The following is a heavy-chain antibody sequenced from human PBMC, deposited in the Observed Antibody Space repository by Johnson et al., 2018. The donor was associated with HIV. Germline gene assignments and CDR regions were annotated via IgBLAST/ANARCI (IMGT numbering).Heavy chain of an antibody. CDR1: GFTVSSNY. Sequence: VQLVESGGGVVQPGRSLRLSCAASGFTVSSNYMSWVRQAPGKGLEWVSVIYSGGSTIYYADSVKGRFTISRDNAKNSLYLQMNSLRAEDTAVYYCARDVEHGLREAFDIWGQGTMVTVSS. D-gene: IGHD4-17*01. CDR3: ARDVEHGLREAFDI. J-gene: IGHJ3*02. CDR2: IYSGGSTI. V-gene: IGHV3-66*01.